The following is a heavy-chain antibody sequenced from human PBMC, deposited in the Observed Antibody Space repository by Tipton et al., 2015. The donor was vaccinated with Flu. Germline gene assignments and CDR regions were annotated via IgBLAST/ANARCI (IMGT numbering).Heavy chain of an antibody. CDR1: GFNFSTSA. CDR2: IGNTGRYT. D-gene: IGHD1-14*01. CDR3: ATGGGAVRPWDN. J-gene: IGHJ4*02. V-gene: IGHV3-23*01. Sequence: GSLRLSCEVSGFNFSTSAMTWVRQAPGKGLEWVSTIGNTGRYTYYADSVTGRFAIFRDNSKNVVSLHLDRLRIEDTALYFCATGGGAVRPWDNWGQGAQVIVST.